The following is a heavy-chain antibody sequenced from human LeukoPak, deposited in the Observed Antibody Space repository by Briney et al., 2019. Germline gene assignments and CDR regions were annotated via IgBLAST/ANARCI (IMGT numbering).Heavy chain of an antibody. CDR1: GFTFSNYW. Sequence: PGGSLRLSCAASGFTFSNYWMSWVRQAPGKGLEWGANIKHDGSETHYVASVKGRFTISRDNAKKSLDLQMHSLRAGDTAVYYCARIIEGEQLALDCWGQGTLVTVSS. CDR2: IKHDGSET. V-gene: IGHV3-7*04. CDR3: ARIIEGEQLALDC. D-gene: IGHD6-13*01. J-gene: IGHJ4*02.